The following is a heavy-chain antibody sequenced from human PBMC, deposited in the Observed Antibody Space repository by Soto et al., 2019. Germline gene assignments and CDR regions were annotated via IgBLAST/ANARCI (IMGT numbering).Heavy chain of an antibody. CDR2: ISYDGSDK. CDR1: GFTFSSYG. J-gene: IGHJ4*02. Sequence: QVQLVESGGGVVQPGRSLRLSCAASGFTFSSYGMHWVRQAPGKGLEWVAVISYDGSDKYYVDSVKGRFTISRDNSKNKLYRQMNSLRAEDTAVYYCAKDPEESGLLRGYFDYCGQGTLVTVSS. CDR3: AKDPEESGLLRGYFDY. D-gene: IGHD1-26*01. V-gene: IGHV3-30*18.